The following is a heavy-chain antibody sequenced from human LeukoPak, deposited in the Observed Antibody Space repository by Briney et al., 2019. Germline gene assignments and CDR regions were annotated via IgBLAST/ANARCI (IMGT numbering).Heavy chain of an antibody. D-gene: IGHD6-19*01. CDR3: ARLTIIAVAGTSDY. J-gene: IGHJ4*02. CDR1: GVSISSSSYY. CDR2: IYYSGST. V-gene: IGHV4-39*01. Sequence: SETLSLTCTVSGVSISSSSYYWGWIRQPPGKGLEWIGSIYYSGSTYYNPSLKSRVTISVDTSKNQFSLKLSSVTAADTAVYYCARLTIIAVAGTSDYWGQGTLVTVSS.